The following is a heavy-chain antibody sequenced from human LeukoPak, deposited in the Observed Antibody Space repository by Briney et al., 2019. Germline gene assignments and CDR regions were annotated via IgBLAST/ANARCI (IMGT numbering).Heavy chain of an antibody. Sequence: ASAKVSCKASGYTFTGYYMHWVRQAPGQGLEWMGWINPNSGGTNYAQKFQGRVTMTRDTSISTAYMELSRLRSDDTAVYYCARFTYDSSGYYYFDYWGQGTLVTVSS. CDR3: ARFTYDSSGYYYFDY. J-gene: IGHJ4*02. CDR2: INPNSGGT. CDR1: GYTFTGYY. V-gene: IGHV1-2*02. D-gene: IGHD3-22*01.